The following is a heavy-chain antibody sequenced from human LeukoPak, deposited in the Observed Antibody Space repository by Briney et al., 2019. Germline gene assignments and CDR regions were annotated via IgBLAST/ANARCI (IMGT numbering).Heavy chain of an antibody. D-gene: IGHD3-22*01. Sequence: GRFLRLACTASGFTFGDYAMSWVRQAPGKGLEWVGFIRSKAYGGTADYAASLKGRFTISRDDSKNIAYLHLISLKTEDTAVYYCTTYHYDTSGYYYVTYWGQGTLVTVSS. V-gene: IGHV3-49*04. J-gene: IGHJ4*02. CDR1: GFTFGDYA. CDR3: TTYHYDTSGYYYVTY. CDR2: IRSKAYGGTA.